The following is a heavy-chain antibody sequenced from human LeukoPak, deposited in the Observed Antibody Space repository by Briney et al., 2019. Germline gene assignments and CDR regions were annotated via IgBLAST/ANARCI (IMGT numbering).Heavy chain of an antibody. V-gene: IGHV3-43*02. J-gene: IGHJ4*02. D-gene: IGHD3-10*01. CDR2: ITGNGGTT. CDR1: GFKFDEYP. Sequence: GGSLRLSCAASGFKFDEYPMHWVRQAPGKGLEGGAAITGNGGTTDYSDSVKGRCTVYRDNNKNSLFLQMNSLRTEDTGLYYCAKFYGSGTYYNNYFDFWGQGTLVTVSS. CDR3: AKFYGSGTYYNNYFDF.